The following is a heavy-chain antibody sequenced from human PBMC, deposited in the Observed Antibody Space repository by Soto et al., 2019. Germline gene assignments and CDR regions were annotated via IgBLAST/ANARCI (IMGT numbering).Heavy chain of an antibody. V-gene: IGHV2-5*02. CDR2: IYWDDDK. Sequence: QITLNESGPTVVRPTETLTLTCRFSGFSLTTSGVGVGWIRQSPGKAPEWLALIYWDDDKRYSASLKSRLTITKDTSKNHVVLTVSDLDPTDTATYYCAHRVLRTVFGLVTTTAIYFDFWGQGAPLAVSS. J-gene: IGHJ4*02. D-gene: IGHD3-3*01. CDR1: GFSLTTSGVG. CDR3: AHRVLRTVFGLVTTTAIYFDF.